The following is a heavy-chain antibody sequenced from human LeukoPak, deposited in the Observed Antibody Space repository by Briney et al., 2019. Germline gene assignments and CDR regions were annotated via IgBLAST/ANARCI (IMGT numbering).Heavy chain of an antibody. Sequence: ASVKVSCKVSGYTLTELSMHWVRQAPGKGLEWMGGIIPIFGTANYAQKFQGRVTITADESTSTAYMELSSLRSEDTAVYYCARDYDFWSGYERYGMDVWGQGTTVTVSS. CDR1: GYTLTELS. D-gene: IGHD3-3*01. V-gene: IGHV1-69*13. J-gene: IGHJ6*02. CDR2: IIPIFGTA. CDR3: ARDYDFWSGYERYGMDV.